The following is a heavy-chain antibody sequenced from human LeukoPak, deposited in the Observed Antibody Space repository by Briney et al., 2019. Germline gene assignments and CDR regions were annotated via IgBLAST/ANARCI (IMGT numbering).Heavy chain of an antibody. CDR1: GFAFSDLY. CDR2: IRNKRNSYTT. CDR3: ARGKYYYDSSGYYYFDY. Sequence: GGSLRLSCAASGFAFSDLYMDWVRQAPGKGLEWVGRIRNKRNSYTTEYAASVKGRFTISRDDSKNSLYLQMNSLKTEDTAVYYCARGKYYYDSSGYYYFDYWGQGTLVTVSS. J-gene: IGHJ4*02. V-gene: IGHV3-72*01. D-gene: IGHD3-22*01.